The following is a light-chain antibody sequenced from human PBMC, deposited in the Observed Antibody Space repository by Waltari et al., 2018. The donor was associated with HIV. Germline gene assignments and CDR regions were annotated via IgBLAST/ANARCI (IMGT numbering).Light chain of an antibody. V-gene: IGLV1-40*01. CDR2: DNT. CDR1: SSNIGAGYD. Sequence: QSVLTQPPSVPGAPGQRVTISCTGTSSNIGAGYDVHWYQQFQGSVPRLLIYDNTNRPSGVPDRFSGSKSGTSASLAISGLQAEDEADYYCQSYDSSLKVIFGGGTKVTVL. CDR3: QSYDSSLKVI. J-gene: IGLJ2*01.